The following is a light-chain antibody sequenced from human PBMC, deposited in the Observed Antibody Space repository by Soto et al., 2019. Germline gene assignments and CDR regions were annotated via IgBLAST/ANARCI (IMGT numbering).Light chain of an antibody. Sequence: EIVMTQSPATLSLSPGDRATLSCRASQSVRSHLAWFQQKPGQAPRLLIFDATKRVTGIPARFSGSGSGTDFTLTISSLEPEDFAVYYCQQRGTFGGGTKVDIK. J-gene: IGKJ4*01. CDR3: QQRGT. CDR2: DAT. V-gene: IGKV3-11*01. CDR1: QSVRSH.